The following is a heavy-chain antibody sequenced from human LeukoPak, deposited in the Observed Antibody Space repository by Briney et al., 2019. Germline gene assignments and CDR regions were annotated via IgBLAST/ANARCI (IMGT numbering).Heavy chain of an antibody. CDR2: INHSGST. V-gene: IGHV4-34*01. D-gene: IGHD5-18*01. CDR1: GGSFSGYY. J-gene: IGHJ5*02. CDR3: ARAKEYGYNYGPGFGFDP. Sequence: SETLSLTSAVYGGSFSGYYWSCNREPPGKGGEWSGEINHSGSTNYNPSLKNRVTISVDTSKNQISLKLSSVIAADAAVYFCARAKEYGYNYGPGFGFDPWVQGSLV.